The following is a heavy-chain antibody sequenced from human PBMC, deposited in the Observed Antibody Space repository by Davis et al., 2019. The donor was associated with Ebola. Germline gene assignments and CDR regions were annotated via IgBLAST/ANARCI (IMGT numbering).Heavy chain of an antibody. Sequence: SETLSLTCTVSGGSISSYYWSWIRQPPGKGLEWIGYIYYSGSTNYNPSLKSRVTISVDTSKNQFSLKLSSVTAADTAVYYCARFPVLWFRNYGMDVWGQGTTVTVSS. D-gene: IGHD3-10*01. CDR1: GGSISSYY. CDR2: IYYSGST. CDR3: ARFPVLWFRNYGMDV. V-gene: IGHV4-59*01. J-gene: IGHJ6*02.